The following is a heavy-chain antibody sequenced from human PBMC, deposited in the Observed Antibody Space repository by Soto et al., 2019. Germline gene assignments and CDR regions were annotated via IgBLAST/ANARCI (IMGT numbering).Heavy chain of an antibody. V-gene: IGHV3-21*01. CDR3: ARFEYSSSFTDY. Sequence: EVRLVESGGGLVKPGGSLRLSCAASGFTFSSYSMTWVRQAPGKGLEWVSLITSTSTYIYYADSVKGRFTISRDNAKNSLYLQMNSLRVEDTAVYYCARFEYSSSFTDYWGQGTLVTVSS. D-gene: IGHD6-6*01. J-gene: IGHJ4*02. CDR2: ITSTSTYI. CDR1: GFTFSSYS.